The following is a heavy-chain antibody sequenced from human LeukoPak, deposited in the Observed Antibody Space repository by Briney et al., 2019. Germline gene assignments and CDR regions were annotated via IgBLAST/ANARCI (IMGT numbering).Heavy chain of an antibody. D-gene: IGHD3-22*01. CDR3: VRAVGYYYDSSGYAVDY. Sequence: GGSLTLSCAASGFTFARYSMNWVRQAPGKGLEWVSSISSSSSNIYYADSVTGRFTISRDDAKNSLYLQMNSLRAEDTAVYYCVRAVGYYYDSSGYAVDYWGQGTLVTVSS. V-gene: IGHV3-21*01. CDR2: ISSSSSNI. J-gene: IGHJ4*02. CDR1: GFTFARYS.